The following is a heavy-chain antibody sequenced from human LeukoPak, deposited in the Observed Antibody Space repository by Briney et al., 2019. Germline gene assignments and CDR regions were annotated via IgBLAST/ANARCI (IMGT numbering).Heavy chain of an antibody. V-gene: IGHV4-30-4*01. CDR2: IYYSGTT. Sequence: SQTLSLTCSVSGGSISSGDYFWTWIRQPPGKGLEYIGYIYYSGTTYCNPSLKSRITMSVDMSANQFSLRLTSVSAADTAVYYCTRAYWIGFHFDSWGQGILVSVSS. CDR1: GGSISSGDYF. J-gene: IGHJ4*02. CDR3: TRAYWIGFHFDS. D-gene: IGHD3-3*01.